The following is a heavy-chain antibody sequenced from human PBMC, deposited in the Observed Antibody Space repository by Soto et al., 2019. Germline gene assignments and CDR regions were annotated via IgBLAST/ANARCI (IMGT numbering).Heavy chain of an antibody. Sequence: LRLSCAASGFTLSSYLMHWVRQAPGKGLVWVSRISSDGSSIIDADFVKGRFTVSRDNAKNTLYLQRNSLRDEDTAVYYCARVPATRRAVPGTDGYNYYLGMDVWGQGTTVTVSS. J-gene: IGHJ6*02. CDR3: ARVPATRRAVPGTDGYNYYLGMDV. CDR2: ISSDGSSI. CDR1: GFTLSSYL. D-gene: IGHD6-19*01. V-gene: IGHV3-74*01.